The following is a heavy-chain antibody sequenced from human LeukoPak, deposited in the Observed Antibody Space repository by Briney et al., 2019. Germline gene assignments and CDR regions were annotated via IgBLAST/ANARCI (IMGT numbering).Heavy chain of an antibody. D-gene: IGHD6-13*01. CDR3: AKEGIAAAGMEFDY. J-gene: IGHJ4*02. CDR2: IRYDGSNK. Sequence: GGSLRLSCAASGFTFSSYAMHWVRQAPGKGLEWVAFIRYDGSNKYYADSVKGRFTISRDNSKNTLYLQMNSLRAEDTAVYYCAKEGIAAAGMEFDYWGQGTLVTVSS. V-gene: IGHV3-30*02. CDR1: GFTFSSYA.